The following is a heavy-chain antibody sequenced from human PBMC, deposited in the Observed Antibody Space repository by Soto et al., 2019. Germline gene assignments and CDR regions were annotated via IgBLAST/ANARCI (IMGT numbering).Heavy chain of an antibody. J-gene: IGHJ5*02. CDR2: IYGNGDK. CDR3: THRRNSCRGGTCHGWFDP. D-gene: IGHD2-15*01. Sequence: QITLRESGPTLVKPTQTLTLTCSFSGFSLTTVAVAVGWIRQPPGRALEWVALIYGNGDKYYNPSLNNRLTITQDTSKNQVGLTNTNMDPFDTATYYCTHRRNSCRGGTCHGWFDPWGQGNLVNGSS. V-gene: IGHV2-5*01. CDR1: GFSLTTVAVA.